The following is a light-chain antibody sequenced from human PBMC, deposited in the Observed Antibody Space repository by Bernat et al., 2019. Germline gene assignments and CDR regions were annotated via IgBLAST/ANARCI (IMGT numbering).Light chain of an antibody. CDR1: ESVSSD. J-gene: IGKJ5*01. V-gene: IGKV3-15*01. Sequence: EVVMTQSPATLSVSPGERATLSCRASESVSSDLAWYQQKPGQAPRLLIYGASTRATGIPDRFSGSGSGTEFTLTISSLQSEDFAVYYCQQYNKWPPITFGQEKRLDIK. CDR2: GAS. CDR3: QQYNKWPPIT.